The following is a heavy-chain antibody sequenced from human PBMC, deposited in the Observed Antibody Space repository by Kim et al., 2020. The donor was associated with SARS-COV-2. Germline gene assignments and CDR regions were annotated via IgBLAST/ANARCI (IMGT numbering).Heavy chain of an antibody. CDR2: IYSGGST. J-gene: IGHJ2*01. Sequence: GGSLRLSCAASGFTVSSNYMSWVRQAPGKGLEWVSVIYSGGSTYYADSVKGRFTISRDNSKNTLYLQMNSLRAEDTAVYYCAGDFSYYDSSGWGRYFDLWGRGTLVTVSS. V-gene: IGHV3-53*01. CDR3: AGDFSYYDSSGWGRYFDL. CDR1: GFTVSSNY. D-gene: IGHD3-22*01.